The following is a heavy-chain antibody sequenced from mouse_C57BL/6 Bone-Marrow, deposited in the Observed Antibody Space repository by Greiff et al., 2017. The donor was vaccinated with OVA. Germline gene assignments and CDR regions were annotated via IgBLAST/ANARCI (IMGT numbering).Heavy chain of an antibody. CDR3: TRWGYYGRLDY. J-gene: IGHJ2*01. CDR2: ICPGNSDT. V-gene: IGHV1-5*01. Sequence: VQLKESGTVLARPGASVKMSCKTSGYTFTSYWMHWVKQRPGQGLEWIGAICPGNSDTSYNQKFKGKAKLTAVTYASTANLELSSLTTVDSAVYYYTRWGYYGRLDYWGQGTTLTVSS. D-gene: IGHD1-1*01. CDR1: GYTFTSYW.